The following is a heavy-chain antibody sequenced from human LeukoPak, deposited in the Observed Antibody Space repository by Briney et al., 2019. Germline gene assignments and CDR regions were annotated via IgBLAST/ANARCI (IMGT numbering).Heavy chain of an antibody. CDR1: GFTFSGSA. J-gene: IGHJ5*02. Sequence: GGSLRLSCAASGFTFSGSAMHWVRQASGKGLEWVGRIRSKANSYATAYAASVKGMFTISRDDSKNTAYLQMNSLKTEDTAVYYCTRLSYYGSGNPWGQGTLVTVSS. CDR3: TRLSYYGSGNP. D-gene: IGHD3-10*01. CDR2: IRSKANSYAT. V-gene: IGHV3-73*01.